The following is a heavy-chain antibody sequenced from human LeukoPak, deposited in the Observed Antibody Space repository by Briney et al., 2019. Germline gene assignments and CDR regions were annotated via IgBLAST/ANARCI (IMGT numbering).Heavy chain of an antibody. J-gene: IGHJ4*02. CDR3: AKRRTNYDILTGDFDY. V-gene: IGHV3-23*01. CDR1: GFTFSSYG. CDR2: ISGSGGNT. D-gene: IGHD3-9*01. Sequence: PGGSLRLSCAASGFTFSSYGMSWVRQAPGKGLERVSGISGSGGNTFYADSVKGRFTISRDNSKNTLYLQMNSLRAEDTAVYYCAKRRTNYDILTGDFDYWGQGTLVTVSS.